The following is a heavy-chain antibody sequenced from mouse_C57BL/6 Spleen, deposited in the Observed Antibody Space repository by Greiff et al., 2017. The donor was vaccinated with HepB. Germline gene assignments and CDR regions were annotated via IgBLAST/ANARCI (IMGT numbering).Heavy chain of an antibody. Sequence: QVQLQQPGTELVKPGASVKLSCKASGYTFTSYWMHWVKQRPGQGLEWIGNINPSNGGTNYNEKVKSKATLTVDKSSSTAYMQLSSLTSEDSAVYYCARSDYYGNNWYFDVWGTGTTVTVSS. CDR2: INPSNGGT. J-gene: IGHJ1*03. CDR3: ARSDYYGNNWYFDV. D-gene: IGHD2-1*01. V-gene: IGHV1-53*01. CDR1: GYTFTSYW.